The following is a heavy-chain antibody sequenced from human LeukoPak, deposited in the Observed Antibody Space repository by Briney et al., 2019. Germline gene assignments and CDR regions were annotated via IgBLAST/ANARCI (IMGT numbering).Heavy chain of an antibody. V-gene: IGHV5-51*01. J-gene: IGHJ3*02. CDR3: ARHTDGNDSDAFDI. CDR2: IYPDYSET. D-gene: IGHD2-8*02. CDR1: GYSFTNYW. Sequence: KISCKGFGYSFTNYWIGWVRQMPGKGLEWMGIIYPDYSETTYSPSFQGQVTMSVDKSINTAYLQWNSLRASVTAMYYCARHTDGNDSDAFDIWGQGTMVAVSS.